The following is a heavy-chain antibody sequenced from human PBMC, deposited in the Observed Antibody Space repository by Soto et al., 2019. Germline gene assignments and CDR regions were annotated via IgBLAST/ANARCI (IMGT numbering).Heavy chain of an antibody. CDR3: AKAGGYCSGGSCQRQYYYYYYMDV. D-gene: IGHD2-15*01. CDR2: IKQDGSEK. CDR1: GFTFSSYW. V-gene: IGHV3-7*05. J-gene: IGHJ6*03. Sequence: GGSLRLSCAASGFTFSSYWMSWVRQAPGKGLEWVANIKQDGSEKYYVDSVKGRFTISRDNAKNTLYLQMNSLRAEDTAVYYCAKAGGYCSGGSCQRQYYYYYYMDVWGKGTTVTVSS.